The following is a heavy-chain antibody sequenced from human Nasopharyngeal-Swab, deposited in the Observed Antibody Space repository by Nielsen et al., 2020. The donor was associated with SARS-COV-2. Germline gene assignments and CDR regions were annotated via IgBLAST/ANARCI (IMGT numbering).Heavy chain of an antibody. Sequence: SETLSLTCTVSGGSISSSSYYWGWIRQPPGKGLEWIGSIYYNGSTYYNPSLKSRVTISVDTSKNQFSLKLSSVTAADTAVYYCARERGRGGIWNYYYYYMDVWGKGATVTVSS. CDR2: IYYNGST. CDR1: GGSISSSSYY. J-gene: IGHJ6*03. CDR3: ARERGRGGIWNYYYYYMDV. V-gene: IGHV4-39*07. D-gene: IGHD3-10*01.